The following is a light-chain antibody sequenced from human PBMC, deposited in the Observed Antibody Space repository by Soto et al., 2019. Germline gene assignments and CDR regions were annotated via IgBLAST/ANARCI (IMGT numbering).Light chain of an antibody. CDR1: KLGDKY. J-gene: IGLJ2*01. Sequence: SYELTQPPSVSVSPGQTASITCSGDKLGDKYACWYQQKPGQSPVLVIYQDSKRPSGIPERFSGSNSGNTATLTISGTQAMDEADYYCQAWDCSHAVFGGGIKLTVL. CDR3: QAWDCSHAV. V-gene: IGLV3-1*01. CDR2: QDS.